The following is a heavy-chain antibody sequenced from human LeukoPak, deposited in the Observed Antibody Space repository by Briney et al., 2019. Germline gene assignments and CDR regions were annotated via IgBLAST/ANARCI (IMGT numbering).Heavy chain of an antibody. CDR3: ARSKGVGSSSWYVTSSWFDP. CDR1: GYTFTSYD. V-gene: IGHV1-18*01. CDR2: ISAYNGNT. J-gene: IGHJ5*02. D-gene: IGHD6-13*01. Sequence: GASVKVSCKASGYTFTSYDISWVRQAPGQGLEWMGWISAYNGNTNYAQKLQGRVTMTTDTSTSTAYMELRSLRSDDTAVYYCARSKGVGSSSWYVTSSWFDPWGQGTLVTVSS.